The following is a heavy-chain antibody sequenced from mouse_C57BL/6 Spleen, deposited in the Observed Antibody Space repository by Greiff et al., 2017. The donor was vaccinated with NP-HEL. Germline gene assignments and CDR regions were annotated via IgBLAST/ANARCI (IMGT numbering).Heavy chain of an antibody. Sequence: DVQLQESGPELVKPGASVKISCKASGYSFTGYYMHWVKQSHGNILDWIGYIYPYNGVSSYNQKFKGKATLTVDKSSSTAYMELRSLTSEDSAVYYCARRTTVVAGGYFDVWGTGTTVTVSS. D-gene: IGHD1-1*01. V-gene: IGHV1-31*01. CDR1: GYSFTGYY. CDR3: ARRTTVVAGGYFDV. CDR2: IYPYNGVS. J-gene: IGHJ1*03.